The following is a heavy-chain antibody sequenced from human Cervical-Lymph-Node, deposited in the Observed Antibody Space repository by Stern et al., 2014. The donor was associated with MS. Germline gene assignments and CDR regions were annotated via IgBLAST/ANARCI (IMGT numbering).Heavy chain of an antibody. CDR1: GGSISSGGYY. J-gene: IGHJ3*02. CDR3: ARANVTMIVADAFDI. V-gene: IGHV4-31*03. CDR2: IYYSGST. D-gene: IGHD3-22*01. Sequence: DQLVESGPGLVKPSQTLSLTCTVSGGSISSGGYYWSWIRQHPGKGLEWIGYIYYSGSTYYNPSLKSRVTISVDTSKNQFSLKLSSVTAADTAVYYCARANVTMIVADAFDIWGQGTMVTVSS.